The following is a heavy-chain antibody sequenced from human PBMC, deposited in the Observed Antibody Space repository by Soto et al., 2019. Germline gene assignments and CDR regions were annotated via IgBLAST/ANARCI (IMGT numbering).Heavy chain of an antibody. D-gene: IGHD6-13*01. J-gene: IGHJ4*02. CDR2: IYYSGST. CDR1: GGSISSYY. V-gene: IGHV4-59*08. CDR3: ARHPIPDHMGSSWPPFDY. Sequence: SETLSLTCTVSGGSISSYYWSWIRQPPGKGLEWIGYIYYSGSTNYNPSLKSRVTISVDTSKNQYSLKLSSVTAADTAVYYCARHPIPDHMGSSWPPFDYWGQGTLVTVSS.